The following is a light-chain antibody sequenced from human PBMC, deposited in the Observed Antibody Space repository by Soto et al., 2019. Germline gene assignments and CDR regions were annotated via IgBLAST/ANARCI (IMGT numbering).Light chain of an antibody. CDR3: CSYTSSSTLE. CDR2: EAT. J-gene: IGLJ2*01. CDR1: SSNIGSYNL. Sequence: QSALTQPASVSGSPGQSITISCTGTSSNIGSYNLVSWYQQYPGKAPKIIIYEATKRPSGISDRFSGSKSGNTASLTISGLQAEDEADYYCCSYTSSSTLEFGGGTKLTVL. V-gene: IGLV2-14*02.